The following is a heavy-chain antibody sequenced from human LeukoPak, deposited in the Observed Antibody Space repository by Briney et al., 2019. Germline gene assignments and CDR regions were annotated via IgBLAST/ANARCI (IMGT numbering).Heavy chain of an antibody. J-gene: IGHJ5*02. CDR3: ARGDILTGYLNWFDP. D-gene: IGHD3-9*01. CDR1: GGSISSYY. CDR2: IYYSGNI. V-gene: IGHV4-59*08. Sequence: SETLSLTCTVSGGSISSYYWSWIRQPPGKGLDWIGYIYYSGNINYKSPLKSRVTISVDTSKNQFSLKLSSVTAADTAVYYCARGDILTGYLNWFDPWGQGTLVTVSS.